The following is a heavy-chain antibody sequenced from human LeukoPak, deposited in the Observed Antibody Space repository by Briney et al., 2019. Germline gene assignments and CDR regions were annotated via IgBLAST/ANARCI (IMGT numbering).Heavy chain of an antibody. Sequence: GASVKVSCKVSGYTLTELSMHWVRQAPGKGLEWMGGFDPEDGETIYAQKFQGRVTMAEDTSTDTAYMELSSLRSEDTAMYYCATRPFGMVTTFDYWGQGTLLTVSS. J-gene: IGHJ4*02. D-gene: IGHD3-3*01. CDR2: FDPEDGET. CDR1: GYTLTELS. V-gene: IGHV1-24*01. CDR3: ATRPFGMVTTFDY.